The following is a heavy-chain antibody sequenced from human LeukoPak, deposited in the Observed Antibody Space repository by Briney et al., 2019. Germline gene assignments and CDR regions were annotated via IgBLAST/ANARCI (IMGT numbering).Heavy chain of an antibody. CDR3: AGSTAVAAYFVH. J-gene: IGHJ4*02. CDR2: ISSTSSYI. CDR1: GFTFSDYS. Sequence: GGSLRLSCVASGFTFSDYSMNWVRQAPGKGLERVSTISSTSSYIYYADSVKGRFTVSRDNAKNSLYLQMNSLRAEDTALYYCAGSTAVAAYFVHWGQGTLATVSS. D-gene: IGHD6-19*01. V-gene: IGHV3-21*04.